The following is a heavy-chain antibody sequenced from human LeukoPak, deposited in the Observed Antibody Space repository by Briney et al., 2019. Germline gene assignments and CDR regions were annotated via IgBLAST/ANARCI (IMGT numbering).Heavy chain of an antibody. CDR3: VRDTTPFGYSYDS. D-gene: IGHD5-12*01. CDR2: VTHDGSGT. Sequence: GGSLRLSCAASGFTFSHCWMHWFRQVPGKGLVWVSRVTHDGSGTSYADSVKGRFTISRDNAKNTLYLEMNSLRVEDTAVYYCVRDTTPFGYSYDSWGQGILVTVSS. J-gene: IGHJ4*02. CDR1: GFTFSHCW. V-gene: IGHV3-74*01.